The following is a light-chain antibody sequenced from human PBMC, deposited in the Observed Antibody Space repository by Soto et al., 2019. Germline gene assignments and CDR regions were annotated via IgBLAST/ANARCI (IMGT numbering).Light chain of an antibody. CDR2: DNN. J-gene: IGLJ2*01. CDR1: SSNIGNHY. Sequence: QSVLTQPPSVSAAPGQKVTISCSGSSSNIGNHYVSWYQQLPGTAPKLLIYDNNKRPSGIPDRFSGSKSGTSATLGITGLQAGDEADYYCRTWESSLTYVVFGGGTKLTVL. CDR3: RTWESSLTYVV. V-gene: IGLV1-51*01.